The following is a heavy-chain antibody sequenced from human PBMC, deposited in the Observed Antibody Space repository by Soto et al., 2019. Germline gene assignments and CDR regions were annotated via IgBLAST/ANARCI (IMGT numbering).Heavy chain of an antibody. CDR3: ARDVRDSTNYPFGAFDI. V-gene: IGHV4-59*01. Sequence: TSETLSLTCALSGGTISTYYWSWIRQSPGKELEWIGNVYYSGSTNYNPSLKSRVTMSLDTSKNQFSLKLTSVTAADTAMYYCARDVRDSTNYPFGAFDIWSQGTMVTVSS. J-gene: IGHJ3*02. D-gene: IGHD2-8*01. CDR1: GGTISTYY. CDR2: VYYSGST.